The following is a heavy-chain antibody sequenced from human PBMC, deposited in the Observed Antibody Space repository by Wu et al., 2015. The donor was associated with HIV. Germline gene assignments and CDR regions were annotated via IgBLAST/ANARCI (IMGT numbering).Heavy chain of an antibody. D-gene: IGHD3-10*01. CDR3: ARVDYYGSGSYFRWFDP. J-gene: IGHJ5*02. CDR1: GGSFSSYA. Sequence: QVRLVQSGAEVKKPGSSVKVSCKASGGSFSSYAVVWVRQAPGQGLEWMGGNIPIFDSTKYAQKFQGRLTIDADESTNTAYMELRSLTSEDTAVYYCARVDYYGSGSYFRWFDPGAREPWSPSPQ. CDR2: NIPIFDST. V-gene: IGHV1-69*12.